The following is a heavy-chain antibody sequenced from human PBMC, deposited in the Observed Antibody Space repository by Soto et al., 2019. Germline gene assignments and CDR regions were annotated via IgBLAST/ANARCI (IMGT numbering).Heavy chain of an antibody. Sequence: TETLSLTCAVYGGSFSGYYWSWIRQPPGKGLEWIGEINHSGSTNYNPSLKSRVTISVDTSKNQFSLKLSSVTAADTAVYYCAREGYCSGGSCYSRTLDYCGQGTLVTLSS. V-gene: IGHV4-34*01. J-gene: IGHJ4*02. D-gene: IGHD2-15*01. CDR1: GGSFSGYY. CDR3: AREGYCSGGSCYSRTLDY. CDR2: INHSGST.